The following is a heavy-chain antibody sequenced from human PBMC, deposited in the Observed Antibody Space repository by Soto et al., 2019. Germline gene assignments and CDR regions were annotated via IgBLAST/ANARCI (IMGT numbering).Heavy chain of an antibody. Sequence: GGSLRLSCAASGFTFSSYAMSWVRQAPGKGLEWVSAISGSGGSTYYADSVKGRFTISRDNSKNTLYLQMNSLRAEDTAVYYCAGYYYDSSGYYPPRFDYWGQGTLVTVSS. CDR3: AGYYYDSSGYYPPRFDY. CDR1: GFTFSSYA. J-gene: IGHJ4*02. D-gene: IGHD3-22*01. V-gene: IGHV3-23*01. CDR2: ISGSGGST.